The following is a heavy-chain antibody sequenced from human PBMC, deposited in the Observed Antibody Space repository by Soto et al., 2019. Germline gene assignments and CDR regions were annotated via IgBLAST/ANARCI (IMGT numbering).Heavy chain of an antibody. CDR2: INQDGSEE. V-gene: IGHV3-7*02. D-gene: IGHD6-13*01. CDR1: GFSFSSFW. J-gene: IGHJ4*02. Sequence: EVQLVESGGGLAQPGGSLRLSCAASGFSFSSFWMNWVRQAPGKGLEWVANINQDGSEEGYVDSVKGRLTISRDNTKNSLSLQMNSLRAEDTAVYYCAIGSYSRSLLAYWGQGALVTVSS. CDR3: AIGSYSRSLLAY.